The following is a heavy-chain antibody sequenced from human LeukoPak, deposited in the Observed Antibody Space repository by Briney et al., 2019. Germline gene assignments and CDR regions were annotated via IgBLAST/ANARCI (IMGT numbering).Heavy chain of an antibody. J-gene: IGHJ4*02. CDR1: GYSFTSYW. Sequence: GESLKISCKGPGYSFTSYWIGWVRQMPGKGLEWRGIIYPGDSDTTYSPSFQGQVIMSADKSISTAYVQWSSLKASDTAMYYCARRYRGGWDWGQGTLVTVSS. V-gene: IGHV5-51*01. D-gene: IGHD6-19*01. CDR2: IYPGDSDT. CDR3: ARRYRGGWD.